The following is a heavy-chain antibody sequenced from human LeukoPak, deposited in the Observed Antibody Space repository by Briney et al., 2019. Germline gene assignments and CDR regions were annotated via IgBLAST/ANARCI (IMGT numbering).Heavy chain of an antibody. CDR1: GYTFTSYG. V-gene: IGHV1-18*01. D-gene: IGHD3-22*01. J-gene: IGHJ4*02. CDR2: ISAYNGNT. CDR3: ARASPFVYDSSGYGY. Sequence: ASVKVSCKASGYTFTSYGISWVRQAPGQGLEWMGWISAYNGNTNYAQKLQGRVTMTTDTSTSTAYMELRSLRSDDTAVYYCARASPFVYDSSGYGYWGQGTLVTVSS.